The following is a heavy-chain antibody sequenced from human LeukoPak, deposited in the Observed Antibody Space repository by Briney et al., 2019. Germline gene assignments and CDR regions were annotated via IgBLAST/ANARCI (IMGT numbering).Heavy chain of an antibody. Sequence: GGSLRLSCAASGFTFSSYAMSWVRQAPGKGLEWVSSISGSGDNTCYADSVKDRFSISRDNSKTTMSLQMNSLRAEDTAVYYCAKGRGTAVTSAANYWGQGTLVTVSS. CDR3: AKGRGTAVTSAANY. V-gene: IGHV3-23*01. CDR2: ISGSGDNT. CDR1: GFTFSSYA. D-gene: IGHD4-17*01. J-gene: IGHJ4*02.